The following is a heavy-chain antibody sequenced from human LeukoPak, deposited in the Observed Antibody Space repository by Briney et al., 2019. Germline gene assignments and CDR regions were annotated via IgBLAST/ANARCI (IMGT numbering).Heavy chain of an antibody. CDR3: ARDSIAAAGSLDAFDI. V-gene: IGHV4-4*07. CDR2: IYTSGST. CDR1: GGSISSYY. Sequence: SETLSLTCTVSGGSISSYYWSWIRQPAEKGLEWIGRIYTSGSTNYNPSLKSRVTMSVDTSKNQFSLKLSSVTAADTAVYYCARDSIAAAGSLDAFDIWGQGTMVTVSS. D-gene: IGHD6-13*01. J-gene: IGHJ3*02.